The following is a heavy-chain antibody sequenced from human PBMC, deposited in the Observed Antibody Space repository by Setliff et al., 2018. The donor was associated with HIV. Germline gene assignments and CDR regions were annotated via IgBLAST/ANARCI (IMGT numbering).Heavy chain of an antibody. J-gene: IGHJ4*02. CDR3: ARDLLGSSSLVDY. Sequence: PSETLSLTCAVYGGSFSSYYWSRIRQPPGKGLEWIGEINHSGSTNYNPSLKSRVTISVDKSKNQISLKLNSVTAADTAVYYCARDLLGSSSLVDYWGQGTLVTVSS. CDR2: INHSGST. CDR1: GGSFSSYY. D-gene: IGHD6-6*01. V-gene: IGHV4-34*01.